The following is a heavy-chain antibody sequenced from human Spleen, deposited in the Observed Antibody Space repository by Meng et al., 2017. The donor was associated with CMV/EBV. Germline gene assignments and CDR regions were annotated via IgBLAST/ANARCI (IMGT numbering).Heavy chain of an antibody. CDR3: ARKEGDFWSGYYGFDP. CDR2: IYYSGST. CDR1: GGSISSYY. Sequence: SETLSLTCTVSGGSISSYYWSWIRQPPGKGLEWIGYIYYSGSTNYNPSLKSRVTISVDTSKNQFSLKLSSVTAADTAIYYCARKEGDFWSGYYGFDPWGQGTLVTVSS. V-gene: IGHV4-59*01. D-gene: IGHD3-3*01. J-gene: IGHJ5*02.